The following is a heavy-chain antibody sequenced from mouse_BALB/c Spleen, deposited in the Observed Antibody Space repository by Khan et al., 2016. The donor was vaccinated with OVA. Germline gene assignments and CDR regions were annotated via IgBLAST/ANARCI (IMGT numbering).Heavy chain of an antibody. V-gene: IGHV5-6*01. CDR3: ARLAYYYNSEGFAY. Sequence: EVELVESGGDLVKTGGSPKLSCAASGFTFSTYGMSWVRQTPDKRLEWVATISSGGHYTYYIDSVKGRFTISRDNAKNILYLQMTSLRSEDTAIYYCARLAYYYNSEGFAYWGQGTLVTVSA. D-gene: IGHD1-1*02. J-gene: IGHJ3*01. CDR2: ISSGGHYT. CDR1: GFTFSTYG.